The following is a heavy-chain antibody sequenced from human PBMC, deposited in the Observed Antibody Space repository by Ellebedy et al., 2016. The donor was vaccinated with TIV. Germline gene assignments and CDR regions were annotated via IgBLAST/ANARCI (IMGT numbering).Heavy chain of an antibody. CDR2: IYPGDSDT. J-gene: IGHJ4*02. CDR1: GYSFTSYW. V-gene: IGHV5-51*01. Sequence: GESLKISXKGSGYSFTSYWIGWVRQMPGKGLEWMGIIYPGDSDTRYSPSFQGQVTISADKSISTAYLQWSSLKASDTAMYYCARQSFTPWGPSGCVDYWGQGTLVTVSS. CDR3: ARQSFTPWGPSGCVDY. D-gene: IGHD3-22*01.